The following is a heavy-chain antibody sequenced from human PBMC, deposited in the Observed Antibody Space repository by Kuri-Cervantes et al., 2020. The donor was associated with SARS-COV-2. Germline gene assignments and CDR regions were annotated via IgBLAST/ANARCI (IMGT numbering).Heavy chain of an antibody. V-gene: IGHV1-2*04. CDR1: GYTFTGYY. D-gene: IGHD5-12*01. CDR2: INPNSGGT. CDR3: ARGWADGYGTPANVDIVALDY. J-gene: IGHJ4*02. Sequence: ASVKVSCKASGYTFTGYYMHWVRQAPGQRLEWMGWINPNSGGTNYAQKFQGWVTMTRDTSISTAYMELSRLRSDDTAVYYCARGWADGYGTPANVDIVALDYWGQGTLVTVSS.